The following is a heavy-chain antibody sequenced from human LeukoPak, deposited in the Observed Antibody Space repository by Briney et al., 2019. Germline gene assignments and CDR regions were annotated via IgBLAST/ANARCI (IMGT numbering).Heavy chain of an antibody. CDR2: ISSTTSYI. CDR1: GFTFSSYS. Sequence: GGSLRLSCAASGFTFSSYSMNWVRQAPGKGLEWVSSISSTTSYIYYADSVKGRFTISRDNAKNSLYLQMNSLRAEDTAVYYCARDPLDGFDYWGQGTLVTVSS. D-gene: IGHD5-24*01. J-gene: IGHJ4*02. V-gene: IGHV3-21*04. CDR3: ARDPLDGFDY.